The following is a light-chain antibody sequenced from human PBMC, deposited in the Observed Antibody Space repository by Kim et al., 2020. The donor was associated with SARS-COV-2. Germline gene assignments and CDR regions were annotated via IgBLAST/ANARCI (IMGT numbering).Light chain of an antibody. V-gene: IGLV1-47*01. Sequence: GQRVTISWSGRSSNIGSNYVYWYQQLPGTAPKLLIYRNNQRPSGVPDRFSGSKSGTSASLAISGLRSEDEADYYCAAWDDSLSGWVFGGGTQLTVL. CDR3: AAWDDSLSGWV. CDR1: SSNIGSNY. J-gene: IGLJ3*02. CDR2: RNN.